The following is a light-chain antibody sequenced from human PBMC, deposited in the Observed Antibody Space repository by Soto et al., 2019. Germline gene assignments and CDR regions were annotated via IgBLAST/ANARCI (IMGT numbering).Light chain of an antibody. CDR1: QSVRNL. J-gene: IGKJ4*01. CDR2: DTS. Sequence: IVLTHSQATRSFSPWQRSTLFFSSSQSVRNLLAWYQQRPGQAPRLLIYDTSNRATGIPARFSGSGSGADFTLTISRLEPEDFAVYYCRQYGRSLGFAFGGGTKVDTK. CDR3: RQYGRSLGFA. V-gene: IGKV3-11*01.